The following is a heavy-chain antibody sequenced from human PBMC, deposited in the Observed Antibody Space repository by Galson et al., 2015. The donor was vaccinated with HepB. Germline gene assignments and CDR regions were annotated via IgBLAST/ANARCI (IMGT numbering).Heavy chain of an antibody. CDR2: ISYDGGNK. V-gene: IGHV3-30-3*01. J-gene: IGHJ4*02. CDR3: ARENAAADGYFDY. CDR1: GFTFSSYA. Sequence: SLRLSCAASGFTFSSYAMHWVRQAPGKGLEWVAVISYDGGNKYYADSVKGRFTISRDNSKNTLYLQMNSLRAEDTAVYYCARENAAADGYFDYWGQGTLVTVSS. D-gene: IGHD6-13*01.